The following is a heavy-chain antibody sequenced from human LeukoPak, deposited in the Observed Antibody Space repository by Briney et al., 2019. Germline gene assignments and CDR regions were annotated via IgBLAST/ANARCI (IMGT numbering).Heavy chain of an antibody. V-gene: IGHV4-4*07. CDR2: IYTSGST. CDR1: GGSISSYY. J-gene: IGHJ6*03. Sequence: PSETLSLTCTVSGGSISSYYWSWIRQPAGKGLEWIGRIYTSGSTNYNPSLKSRVTMSVDTSKNQFSLKLSSVTAADTAVYYCARDGCSGGSCYYMDVWGKGTTVTVSS. D-gene: IGHD2-15*01. CDR3: ARDGCSGGSCYYMDV.